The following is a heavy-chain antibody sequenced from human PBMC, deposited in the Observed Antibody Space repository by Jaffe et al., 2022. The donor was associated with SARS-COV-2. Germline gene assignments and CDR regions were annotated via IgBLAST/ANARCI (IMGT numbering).Heavy chain of an antibody. CDR2: IYYSGST. J-gene: IGHJ6*02. CDR3: ARGSTRGSGYYYYGMDV. D-gene: IGHD2-2*01. Sequence: QVQLQESGPGLVKPSQTLSLTCTVSGGSISSGGYYWSWIRQHPGKGLEWIGYIYYSGSTYYNPSLKSRVTISVDTSKNQFSLKLSSVTAADTAVYYCARGSTRGSGYYYYGMDVWGQGTTVTVSS. CDR1: GGSISSGGYY. V-gene: IGHV4-31*03.